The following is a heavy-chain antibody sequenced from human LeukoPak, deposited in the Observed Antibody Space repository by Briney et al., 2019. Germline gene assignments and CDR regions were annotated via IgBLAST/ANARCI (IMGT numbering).Heavy chain of an antibody. D-gene: IGHD3-22*01. Sequence: SQTLSLTCTVSGGSISSGSYYWSWIRQPAGKGLEWIGRIYTSGSTNYNPSLKSRVTISVDTSKNQFSLKLSSVTAADTAVYYCXXXHYYDSSGYYXXXDPWGQGXXXTXSX. J-gene: IGHJ5*02. CDR1: GGSISSGSYY. CDR3: XXXHYYDSSGYYXXXDP. CDR2: IYTSGST. V-gene: IGHV4-61*02.